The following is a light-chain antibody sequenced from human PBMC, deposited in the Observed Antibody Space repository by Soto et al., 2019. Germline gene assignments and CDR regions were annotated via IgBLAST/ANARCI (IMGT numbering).Light chain of an antibody. Sequence: EIVLTQSPGTLYLSPGERATLSCRASQSVSSNYLAWYQQKPGQAPRLLIYGASSRATGIPDRFSGSGSGAHFTLTISRLEPEDVAVYYCQQYDNSPTFGQGTKVEIK. CDR3: QQYDNSPT. CDR1: QSVSSNY. J-gene: IGKJ1*01. V-gene: IGKV3-20*01. CDR2: GAS.